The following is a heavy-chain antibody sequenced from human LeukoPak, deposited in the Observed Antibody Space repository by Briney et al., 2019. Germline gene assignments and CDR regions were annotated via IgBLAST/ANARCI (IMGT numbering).Heavy chain of an antibody. CDR3: ARDLEPVVWELPLSAGY. CDR2: ISAYNGNT. CDR1: GYTFTSYG. J-gene: IGHJ4*02. V-gene: IGHV1-18*01. D-gene: IGHD1-26*01. Sequence: ASVKVSCKASGYTFTSYGISWVRQAPGQGLEWMGWISAYNGNTNYAQKLQGRVTVTTDTSTSTAYMELRSLRSDDTAVYYCARDLEPVVWELPLSAGYWGQGTLVTVSS.